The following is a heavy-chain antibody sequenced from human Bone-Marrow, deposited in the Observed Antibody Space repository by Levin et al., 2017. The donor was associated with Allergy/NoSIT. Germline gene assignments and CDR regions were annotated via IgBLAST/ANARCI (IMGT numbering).Heavy chain of an antibody. V-gene: IGHV1-18*01. CDR2: ISAYNGNT. Sequence: ASVKVSCKASGYTFTSYGISWVRQAPGQGLEWMGWISAYNGNTNYAQKLQGRVTMTTDTSTSTAYMELRSLRSDDTAVYYCARNEYYDFWSGYYDWWFDPWGQGTLVTVSS. CDR1: GYTFTSYG. J-gene: IGHJ5*02. D-gene: IGHD3-3*01. CDR3: ARNEYYDFWSGYYDWWFDP.